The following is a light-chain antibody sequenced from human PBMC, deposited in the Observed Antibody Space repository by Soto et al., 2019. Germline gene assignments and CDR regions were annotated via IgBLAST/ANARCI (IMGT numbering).Light chain of an antibody. V-gene: IGLV2-14*01. Sequence: QSVLTQPASVSGSPGQSITISCTGATSDIGNYNYVSWFQHHPGKAPKLLIYEVTTRPSGISNRFSGSKSGNTASLTISGLQSEDEADYFCASYTSTTTLFVFGTGTKGTVL. CDR2: EVT. J-gene: IGLJ1*01. CDR3: ASYTSTTTLFV. CDR1: TSDIGNYNY.